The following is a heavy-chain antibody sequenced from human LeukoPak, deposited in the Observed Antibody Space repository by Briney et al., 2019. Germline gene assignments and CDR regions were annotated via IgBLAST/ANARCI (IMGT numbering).Heavy chain of an antibody. CDR3: AKDADGDYVPGY. D-gene: IGHD4-17*01. CDR1: GFIFSSYG. V-gene: IGHV3-30*18. CDR2: ISYDGSNK. J-gene: IGHJ4*02. Sequence: PGGSLRLSCAASGFIFSSYGMHWVRQAPGKGLEWVAVISYDGSNKYYADSVKGRFTISRDNSKNTLYLQMNSLRAEDTAVYYCAKDADGDYVPGYWGQGTLVTVSS.